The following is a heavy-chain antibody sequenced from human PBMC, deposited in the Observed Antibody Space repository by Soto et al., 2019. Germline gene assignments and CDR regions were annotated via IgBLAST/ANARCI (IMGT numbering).Heavy chain of an antibody. CDR2: IYYSGST. J-gene: IGHJ3*02. CDR1: GGSISSGGYY. V-gene: IGHV4-31*03. D-gene: IGHD3-3*01. Sequence: SETLSLTCTVSGGSISSGGYYWSWIRQHPGKGLEWIGYIYYSGSTYYNPSPKSRVTISVDTSKNQFSLKLSSVAAADTAVYYCARQSAEGIDAFDIWGQGTMVTVSS. CDR3: ARQSAEGIDAFDI.